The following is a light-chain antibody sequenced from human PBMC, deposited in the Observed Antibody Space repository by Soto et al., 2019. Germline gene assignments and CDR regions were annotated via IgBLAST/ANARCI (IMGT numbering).Light chain of an antibody. J-gene: IGLJ1*01. CDR2: DNT. CDR3: QSHDNRLSGFYV. Sequence: QSVLTQPPSVSGAPGQRVTISCTGSSSNIGAGYAVHWYQQLPGTGPKLLIYDNTIRPSGVPDRFSGSRSGTSDSLAITGLTAEDEADYYCQSHDNRLSGFYVFGTGPKVNVL. CDR1: SSNIGAGYA. V-gene: IGLV1-40*01.